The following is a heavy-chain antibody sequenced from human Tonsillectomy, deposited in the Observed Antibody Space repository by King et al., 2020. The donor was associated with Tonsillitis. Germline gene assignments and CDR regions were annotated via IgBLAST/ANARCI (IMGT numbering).Heavy chain of an antibody. J-gene: IGHJ4*02. CDR1: GFTFSSYG. CDR2: IWYDGTNK. V-gene: IGHV3-33*01. CDR3: ARSGSGSYLGGLDY. D-gene: IGHD1-26*01. Sequence: VQLVESGGGVVQPGRSLRLSCAASGFTFSSYGMLWVRQAPGKGLEWGAVIWYDGTNKYYADSVKGRFTISRDNSKNTLYLQMNSLRAEDTAVYYCARSGSGSYLGGLDYWGQGTLVTVSS.